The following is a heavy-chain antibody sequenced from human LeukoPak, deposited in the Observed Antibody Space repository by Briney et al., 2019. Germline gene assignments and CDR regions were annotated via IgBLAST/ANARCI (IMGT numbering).Heavy chain of an antibody. V-gene: IGHV3-23*01. CDR2: ISGSGGST. Sequence: GGSLRLSCAASGVTFSSYALNWVRQAPGKGLEWVSGISGSGGSTYYADSVKGRFTISRDNSKNTLCLQMNSLRAEDTAVYYCAKPNVGVPLQYFDSWGQGTLVTVSS. J-gene: IGHJ4*02. CDR1: GVTFSSYA. CDR3: AKPNVGVPLQYFDS. D-gene: IGHD1-26*01.